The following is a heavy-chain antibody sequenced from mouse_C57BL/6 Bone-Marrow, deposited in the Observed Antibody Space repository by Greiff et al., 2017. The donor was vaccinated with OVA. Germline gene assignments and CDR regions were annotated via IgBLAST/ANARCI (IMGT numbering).Heavy chain of an antibody. CDR3: ARHPPYDYDEGDYFDY. J-gene: IGHJ2*01. CDR1: GFTFSSYG. Sequence: EVKVVESGGDLVKPGGSLKLSCAASGFTFSSYGMSWVRPTPDKRLEWVATISSGGSYTYYPDSVKGRFTISRDNAKNTLYLQMSSLKSEDTAMYYCARHPPYDYDEGDYFDYWGQGTTLTVSS. V-gene: IGHV5-6*01. D-gene: IGHD2-4*01. CDR2: ISSGGSYT.